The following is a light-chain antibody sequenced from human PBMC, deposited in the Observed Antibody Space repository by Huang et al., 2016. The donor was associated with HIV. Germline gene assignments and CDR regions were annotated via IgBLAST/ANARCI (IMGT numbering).Light chain of an antibody. CDR3: QQYDSHPCT. CDR1: QNVNSW. Sequence: DIQMTQSPSTLSASVGGRVTITCRASQNVNSWLAWYQQKPGKAPKLLIHEASNLESGVPSRFRGSGSGTHFTLTISSLQPDDFATYYCQQYDSHPCTFGQGTKLEIK. CDR2: EAS. V-gene: IGKV1-5*03. J-gene: IGKJ2*02.